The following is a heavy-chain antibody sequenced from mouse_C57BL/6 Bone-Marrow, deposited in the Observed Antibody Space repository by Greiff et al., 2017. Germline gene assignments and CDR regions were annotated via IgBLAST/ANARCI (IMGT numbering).Heavy chain of an antibody. CDR2: IYPGSGSN. CDR1: GYTFTSYW. V-gene: IGHV1-55*01. Sequence: VQLQQPGAELVKPGASVKMSCKASGYTFTSYWITWVKQRPGQGLEWIGDIYPGSGSNNYNEKFKSKATLTVDTSSSTAYMQLSSLTSEDSAVYYCAREGAYVYAMDYWGQGTSVTVSS. CDR3: AREGAYVYAMDY. J-gene: IGHJ4*01. D-gene: IGHD6-5*01.